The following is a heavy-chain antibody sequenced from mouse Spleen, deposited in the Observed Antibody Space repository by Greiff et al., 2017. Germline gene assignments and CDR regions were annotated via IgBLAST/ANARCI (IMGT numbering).Heavy chain of an antibody. V-gene: IGHV1-55*01. D-gene: IGHD1-2*01. CDR3: ARRIHYCGYGFAY. CDR2: IYPGSGST. J-gene: IGHJ3*01. CDR1: GYTFTSYW. Sequence: QVQLQQPGAELVKPGASVKMSCKASGYTFTSYWITWVKQRPGQGLEWLGDIYPGSGSTNYNEKFKSKATLTVDTSSSTAYMQLSSLTSEDSAVYYCARRIHYCGYGFAYWGQGTLVTVSA.